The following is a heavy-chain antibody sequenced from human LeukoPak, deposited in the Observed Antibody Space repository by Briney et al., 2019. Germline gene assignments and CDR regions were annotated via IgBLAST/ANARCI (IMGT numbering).Heavy chain of an antibody. CDR2: INWNGGST. CDR3: ARKDRITIFEGQENYYYYYMDV. J-gene: IGHJ6*03. Sequence: GGSLRLSCAASGLTFDDYGMSWVRQAPGKGLEWVSGINWNGGSTGYADSVKGRFTISRDNAKNSLYLQMNSLRAEDTALYYCARKDRITIFEGQENYYYYYMDVWGKGTTVTVSS. V-gene: IGHV3-20*04. CDR1: GLTFDDYG. D-gene: IGHD3-9*01.